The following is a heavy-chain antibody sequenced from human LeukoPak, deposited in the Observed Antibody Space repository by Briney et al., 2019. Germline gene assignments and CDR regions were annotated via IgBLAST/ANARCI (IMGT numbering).Heavy chain of an antibody. CDR1: GGSISDFY. V-gene: IGHV4-4*07. CDR3: ARNSGDY. Sequence: SETLSLTCSVSGGSISDFYWSWIRQPAGKGLEWIGRIYSSGNTNYNPSLKSRVTMSLDASKNQFSLKVSSVTAADTAVYYCARNSGDYWGQGTLVTVS. J-gene: IGHJ4*02. D-gene: IGHD4-23*01. CDR2: IYSSGNT.